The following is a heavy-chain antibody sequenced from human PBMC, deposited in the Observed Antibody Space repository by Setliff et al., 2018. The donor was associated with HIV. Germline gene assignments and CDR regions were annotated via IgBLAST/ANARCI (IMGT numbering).Heavy chain of an antibody. Sequence: SETLSLTCTVSGGSISSGGLYWNWIRQYPGKGLEWIGYISSGGGTYYNPSLKSRVSISVDTSKNQFSLDLRSVTAADTAIYYCARDDTSFFDYWGQGALVTVSS. J-gene: IGHJ4*03. V-gene: IGHV4-31*03. CDR3: ARDDTSFFDY. CDR2: ISSGGGT. CDR1: GGSISSGGLY.